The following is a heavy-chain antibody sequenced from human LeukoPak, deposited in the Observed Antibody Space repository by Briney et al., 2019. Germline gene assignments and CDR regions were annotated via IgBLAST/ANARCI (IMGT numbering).Heavy chain of an antibody. Sequence: QPGGSLRLSCAASGFTFSSYWMSWVRQAPGKGLEWVANIKQDGSEKYYVDSVKGRFTISRDSSKNTLYLEMNGLRSEDTAVYYCARDPQDISRWANAFDIWGQGTMVTVSS. CDR2: IKQDGSEK. D-gene: IGHD2-15*01. CDR1: GFTFSSYW. CDR3: ARDPQDISRWANAFDI. V-gene: IGHV3-7*01. J-gene: IGHJ3*02.